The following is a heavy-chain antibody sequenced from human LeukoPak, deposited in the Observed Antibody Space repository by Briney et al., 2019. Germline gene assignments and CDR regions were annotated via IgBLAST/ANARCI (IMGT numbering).Heavy chain of an antibody. CDR2: IYHSGST. Sequence: PSETLSLTCAVSGGSISSGGYSWRWIRQPPGKGLEWIGYIYHSGSTYYNPSLKSRVTISEDRSKNQFSLKLSSVTAADTAVYYCARGTGYFDYWGQGTLVTVSS. V-gene: IGHV4-30-2*01. D-gene: IGHD3-10*01. J-gene: IGHJ4*02. CDR3: ARGTGYFDY. CDR1: GGSISSGGYS.